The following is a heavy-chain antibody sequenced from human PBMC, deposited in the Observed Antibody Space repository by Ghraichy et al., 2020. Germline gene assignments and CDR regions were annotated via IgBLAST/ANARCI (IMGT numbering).Heavy chain of an antibody. CDR2: INHSGSP. CDR1: GGSFSHYY. J-gene: IGHJ6*02. CDR3: ARAKHTGNYYYYYGMDV. Sequence: SETLSLTCAVYGGSFSHYYWSWIRQPPGKGLAWIGEINHSGSPNYNPSLKSRVTISVDTSKNQFSLKLNSVTAADTAVYYCARAKHTGNYYYYYGMDVWGQGTTVTVSS. D-gene: IGHD1-26*01. V-gene: IGHV4-34*01.